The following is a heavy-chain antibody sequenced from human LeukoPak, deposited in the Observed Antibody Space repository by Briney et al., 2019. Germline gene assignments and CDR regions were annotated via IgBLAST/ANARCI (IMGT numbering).Heavy chain of an antibody. D-gene: IGHD3/OR15-3a*01. V-gene: IGHV3-30*18. Sequence: GGSLRLSCAASGFTFSSYGMHWVRQAPGKGLEWVAVISYDGSNKYYADSVKGRFTISRDNSKNTLYLQMNSLRAEDTAVYYCAKDPDWYYYYMDVWGKGTTVTASS. CDR2: ISYDGSNK. CDR3: AKDPDWYYYYMDV. CDR1: GFTFSSYG. J-gene: IGHJ6*03.